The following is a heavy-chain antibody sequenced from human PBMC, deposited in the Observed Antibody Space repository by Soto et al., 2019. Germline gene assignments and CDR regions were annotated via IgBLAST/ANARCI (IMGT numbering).Heavy chain of an antibody. CDR1: GFTLSSYD. V-gene: IGHV3-13*04. J-gene: IGHJ4*02. CDR3: ARAIGPTLFDY. CDR2: IGTTGDT. D-gene: IGHD3-22*01. Sequence: WSSLRLSCSASGFTLSSYDMHWVRQGTGKGLEWVSAIGTTGDTYYAGSVKGRFTISRENAKNSLYLQMNSLRAGDTAIYFCARAIGPTLFDYWGQGTLVTVPS.